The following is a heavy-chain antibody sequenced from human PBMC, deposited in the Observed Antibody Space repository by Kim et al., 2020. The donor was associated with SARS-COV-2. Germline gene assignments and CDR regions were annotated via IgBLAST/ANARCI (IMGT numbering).Heavy chain of an antibody. V-gene: IGHV3-30*04. CDR2: ISYDGSQI. J-gene: IGHJ4*02. CDR3: ARDWSSSWYAAPGY. CDR1: GFTLSSYA. D-gene: IGHD6-13*01. Sequence: GGSLRLSCVASGFTLSSYAMHWVRQAPGKGLEWVAVISYDGSQIYYADSVKGRFTISRDNSKNTLYLQMNSLRAEDTAVYYCARDWSSSWYAAPGYWGQGTLVTVSS.